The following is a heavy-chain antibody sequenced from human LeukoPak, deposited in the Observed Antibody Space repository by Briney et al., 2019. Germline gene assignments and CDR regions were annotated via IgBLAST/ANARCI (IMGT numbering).Heavy chain of an antibody. CDR3: ASQPGIAYWFDP. D-gene: IGHD1-26*01. CDR1: GFTFSSYG. J-gene: IGHJ5*02. Sequence: GGSLRLSCAASGFTFSSYGMHWVRQAPGKWLEWVAFIRYDGSNKYYADSVKGRFTISRDNSKNTLYLQMNSLRAEDTAVYYCASQPGIAYWFDPWGQGTLVTVSS. CDR2: IRYDGSNK. V-gene: IGHV3-30*02.